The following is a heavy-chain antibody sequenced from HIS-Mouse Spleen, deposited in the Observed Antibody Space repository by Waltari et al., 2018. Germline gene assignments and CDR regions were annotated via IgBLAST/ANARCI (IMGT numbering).Heavy chain of an antibody. CDR2: TYYRSKWYN. V-gene: IGHV6-1*01. Sequence: QVQLQQSGPGLVKPSQTLSLTCAIPGHSVPSNRSACTWLRPSPSRGLEWLGRTYYRSKWYNDYAVSVKSRITINPDTSKNQFSLQLNSVTPEDTAVYYCARSGFVAAAGTIDYWGQGTLVTVSS. J-gene: IGHJ4*02. CDR3: ARSGFVAAAGTIDY. D-gene: IGHD6-13*01. CDR1: GHSVPSNRSA.